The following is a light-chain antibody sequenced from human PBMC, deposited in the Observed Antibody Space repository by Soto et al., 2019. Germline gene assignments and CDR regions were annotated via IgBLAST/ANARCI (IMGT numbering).Light chain of an antibody. CDR3: QQYNNWPRT. J-gene: IGKJ1*01. Sequence: EIVMTQSPATLSVSPGERATLSCRASQRVSSDLAWYQQKPGQAPRLLIYAASTRATGIPARFSGSGSVTEFTLTISSLQSEDLAVYYCQQYNNWPRTFGQGTKVDI. V-gene: IGKV3-15*01. CDR1: QRVSSD. CDR2: AAS.